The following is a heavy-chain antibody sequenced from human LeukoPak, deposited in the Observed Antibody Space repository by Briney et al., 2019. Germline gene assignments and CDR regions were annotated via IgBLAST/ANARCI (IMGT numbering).Heavy chain of an antibody. J-gene: IGHJ3*01. Sequence: AGGSLRLSCAASGLTFSSYAMTWVRQAPGKGLEWVSGISGSGGTTYYADSVKDRFTISRDNSKNTLYLQMNSLRVEDTAVYYCAKGGRWDYYDSSHWGQGTMVTVSS. CDR3: AKGGRWDYYDSSH. V-gene: IGHV3-23*01. CDR2: ISGSGGTT. D-gene: IGHD3-22*01. CDR1: GLTFSSYA.